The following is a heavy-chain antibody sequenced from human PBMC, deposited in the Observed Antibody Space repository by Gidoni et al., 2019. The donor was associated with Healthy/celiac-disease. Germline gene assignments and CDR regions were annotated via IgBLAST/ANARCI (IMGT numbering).Heavy chain of an antibody. Sequence: QVPLVQSGAEVKQPWASVKVSRKASVYTFTGYYLHWVRQAPGQGLEWMGWINPNRGGKNDAQKFQGRVTMTRDTSISTAYMELSRLRSDDTAVYYCARETVIGTDLWGRGTLVTVSS. V-gene: IGHV1-2*02. CDR2: INPNRGGK. CDR1: VYTFTGYY. D-gene: IGHD3-16*02. J-gene: IGHJ2*01. CDR3: ARETVIGTDL.